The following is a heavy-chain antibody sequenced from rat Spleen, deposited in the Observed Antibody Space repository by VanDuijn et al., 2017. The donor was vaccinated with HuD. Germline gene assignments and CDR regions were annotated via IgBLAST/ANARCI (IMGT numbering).Heavy chain of an antibody. CDR2: ISYDGGST. D-gene: IGHD1-6*01. CDR1: GFTFSDYY. J-gene: IGHJ2*01. CDR3: AREADKPFHYFDY. V-gene: IGHV5-22*01. Sequence: EVQLVESGGGLVHPGRSMKLSCVVSGFTFSDYYMAWVRQAPKKGLEWVASISYDGGSTYYRDSVKGRFTISRHTTEGSLNLEMDSLRSEDTATYYCAREADKPFHYFDYWGQGVMVTVSS.